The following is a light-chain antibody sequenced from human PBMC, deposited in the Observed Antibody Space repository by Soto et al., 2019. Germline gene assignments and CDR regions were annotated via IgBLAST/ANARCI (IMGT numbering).Light chain of an antibody. J-gene: IGKJ1*01. V-gene: IGKV1-13*02. CDR1: QGISSA. CDR3: QQFNSYPWT. CDR2: DAS. Sequence: AIQLTQSPSSLSASVGDRVIITCRASQGISSALAWYHQKPGKAPKLLIFDASTLKGGVPSRFSGSGSGTDFTLTISRLQPEDFATYSCQQFNSYPWTFGQGTKVEIK.